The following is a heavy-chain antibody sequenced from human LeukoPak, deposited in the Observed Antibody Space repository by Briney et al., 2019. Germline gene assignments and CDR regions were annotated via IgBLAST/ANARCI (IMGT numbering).Heavy chain of an antibody. CDR1: GFTFSSYT. CDR2: ITTNSDYI. CDR3: ARERHYFGSGSHPLFGY. D-gene: IGHD3-10*01. J-gene: IGHJ4*02. V-gene: IGHV3-21*01. Sequence: GGSLRLSCETSGFTFSSYTMYWVRQAPGKGLEWVSSITTNSDYIYYADSVRGRFTISRDNAKDSLYLQMSSLRAEDTAVYYCARERHYFGSGSHPLFGYWGQGTLVTVSS.